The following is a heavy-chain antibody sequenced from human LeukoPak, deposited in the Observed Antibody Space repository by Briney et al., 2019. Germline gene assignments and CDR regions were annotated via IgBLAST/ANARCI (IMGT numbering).Heavy chain of an antibody. CDR1: GGSISSYY. CDR3: ARHPQPYYYDSSCYPQGWVWYFDL. Sequence: SETLSLTCTVSGGSISSYYWSWIRQPPGKGLEWIGYIYTSGSTNYNPSLKSRVTISVDTSKNQFSLKLSSVTAANTAVYYCARHPQPYYYDSSCYPQGWVWYFDLWGRGTLVTVSS. V-gene: IGHV4-4*09. D-gene: IGHD3-22*01. CDR2: IYTSGST. J-gene: IGHJ2*01.